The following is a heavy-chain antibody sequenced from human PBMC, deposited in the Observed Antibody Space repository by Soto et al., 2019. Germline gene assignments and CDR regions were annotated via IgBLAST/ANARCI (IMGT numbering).Heavy chain of an antibody. D-gene: IGHD3-22*01. V-gene: IGHV1-8*01. J-gene: IGHJ4*02. CDR1: GYTFTNYD. CDR3: AKYHYDSSYPSIDS. CDR2: MNPNNDYT. Sequence: QVQLVQSGTEVKKPGASVKVSCKASGYTFTNYDFHWVRQATGQGLEWMGWMNPNNDYTGYAQKFQGRVTMTKNTSLSTAYMELSSLRSEDTAVYYCAKYHYDSSYPSIDSWGQGTLVTVSS.